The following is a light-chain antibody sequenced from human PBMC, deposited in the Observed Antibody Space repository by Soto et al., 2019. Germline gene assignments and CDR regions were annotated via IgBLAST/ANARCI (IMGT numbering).Light chain of an antibody. CDR3: CSYAGSSTFVYV. CDR1: SSDVGSYNL. Sequence: QSALTQPASVSGSPGQSITISCTGTSSDVGSYNLVSWYQQHPGKAHKLMIYEVSKRPSGVSNRFSGSKSGNTASLTITGFQAEDEADYYCCSYAGSSTFVYVFGTGTKVTVL. CDR2: EVS. J-gene: IGLJ1*01. V-gene: IGLV2-23*02.